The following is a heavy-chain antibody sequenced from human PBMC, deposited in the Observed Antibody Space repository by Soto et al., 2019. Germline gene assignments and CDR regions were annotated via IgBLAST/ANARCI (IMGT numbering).Heavy chain of an antibody. D-gene: IGHD2-2*01. CDR3: ARGRDPYCSRTSCYGPEYY. CDR1: GGTFGSYT. V-gene: IGHV1-69*02. CDR2: LIPILGIA. Sequence: GASVKVSCKASGGTFGSYTISSVRQAPGPGLEWMGRLIPILGIANYAQKFQGRVTITADKSTSTAYMELSSLRSEDTAVYYCARGRDPYCSRTSCYGPEYYWGQGTLVPVSS. J-gene: IGHJ4*02.